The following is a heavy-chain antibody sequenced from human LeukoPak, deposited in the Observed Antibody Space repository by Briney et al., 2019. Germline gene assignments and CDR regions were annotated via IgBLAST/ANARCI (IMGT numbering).Heavy chain of an antibody. V-gene: IGHV3-66*01. CDR3: ARAPPAYSSSWYKSQYYFDY. J-gene: IGHJ4*02. D-gene: IGHD6-13*01. CDR1: GFTVSSNY. CDR2: IYSGGST. Sequence: GGSLRLSCAASGFTVSSNYMSWVRQAPGKGLEWVSVIYSGGSTYYADSVKGRFTISRDNSKNTLYLQMNSLRAEDTAVYYCARAPPAYSSSWYKSQYYFDYWGQGTLVTVSS.